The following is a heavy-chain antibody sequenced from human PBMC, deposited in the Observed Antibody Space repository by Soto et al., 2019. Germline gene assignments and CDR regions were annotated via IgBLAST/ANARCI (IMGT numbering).Heavy chain of an antibody. J-gene: IGHJ5*02. V-gene: IGHV2-5*02. CDR1: GFSLSTSGVG. CDR2: IYWDDDK. Sequence: QITLKESGPTLVKPTQTLTLTCTFSGFSLSTSGVGVGWIRQPPGKALEWLALIYWDDDKRYSPSLKSRLTITKDTSKNQLVLTMTNMDPVDTATYYCAHRRGSGSLREYNWFDPWGQGTLVTVSS. CDR3: AHRRGSGSLREYNWFDP. D-gene: IGHD3-10*01.